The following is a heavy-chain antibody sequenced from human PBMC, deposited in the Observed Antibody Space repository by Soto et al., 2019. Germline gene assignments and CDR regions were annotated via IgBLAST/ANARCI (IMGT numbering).Heavy chain of an antibody. CDR2: LIPIFGAA. J-gene: IGHJ5*02. V-gene: IGHV1-69*01. Sequence: QVQLVQSGAEVRKPGSSVKVSCKISGGTFINYVISWLRQAPGQGLEWMGGLIPIFGAANLAQKFQGRVTITADESTSTFNMELSSLTSEDTAVYYCARGRSSPNFDPWGQGTLVTVSS. CDR1: GGTFINYV. D-gene: IGHD6-6*01. CDR3: ARGRSSPNFDP.